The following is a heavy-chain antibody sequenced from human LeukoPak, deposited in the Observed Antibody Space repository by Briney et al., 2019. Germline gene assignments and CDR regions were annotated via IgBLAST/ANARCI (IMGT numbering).Heavy chain of an antibody. J-gene: IGHJ4*02. CDR1: GGSIGSDY. Sequence: PSETLSLTCTVSGGSIGSDYWTWIRQPPGKGLEYIGYIYYTGGTNYNPSLKSRVTISVDTSKNQFPLKLSSGTAADTAVYFCAKYGNSGWVIDNWGQGTLVTVSS. CDR3: AKYGNSGWVIDN. D-gene: IGHD6-19*01. CDR2: IYYTGGT. V-gene: IGHV4-59*08.